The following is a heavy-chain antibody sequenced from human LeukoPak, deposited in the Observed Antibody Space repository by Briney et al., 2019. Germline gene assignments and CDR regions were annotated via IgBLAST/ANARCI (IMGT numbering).Heavy chain of an antibody. CDR2: INPDSGGS. J-gene: IGHJ4*02. CDR3: ARAAGESYFDY. Sequence: ASVKVSCKASEYTFTAYYMNWVRQAPGQELEWMGWINPDSGGSSYAQKFQGRVTMTRDTSISTAYMELSGLRSDDTAVYYCARAAGESYFDYWGQGTLVTVSS. V-gene: IGHV1-2*02. D-gene: IGHD7-27*01. CDR1: EYTFTAYY.